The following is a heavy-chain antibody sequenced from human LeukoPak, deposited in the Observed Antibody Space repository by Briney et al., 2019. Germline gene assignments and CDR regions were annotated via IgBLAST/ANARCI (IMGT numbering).Heavy chain of an antibody. CDR2: MSYDGGNK. J-gene: IGHJ4*02. V-gene: IGHV3-30-3*01. CDR1: GFTFSSFV. Sequence: GGSLRLSCAASGFTFSSFVMHWVRQAPGKGLEWVAVMSYDGGNKYYADSVRGRFTISSDNSGNTLYLQMNSLRAEDTAVYFCATGAPGTSFDYWGQGTLVTVSS. D-gene: IGHD1-14*01. CDR3: ATGAPGTSFDY.